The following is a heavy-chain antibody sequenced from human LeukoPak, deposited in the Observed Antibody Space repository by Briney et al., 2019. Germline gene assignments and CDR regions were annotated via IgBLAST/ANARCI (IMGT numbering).Heavy chain of an antibody. J-gene: IGHJ4*02. CDR3: ARGCSSTSCQDY. V-gene: IGHV3-53*01. D-gene: IGHD2-2*01. CDR1: GFTVSSNY. Sequence: GGSLRLSCAASGFTVSSNYMSWVRQAPGKGLEWVSVIYSGGSTYYADSVQGRFTISRDNSKNTLYLQMNSLRDEDTAVYYCARGCSSTSCQDYWGQGTLVTVSS. CDR2: IYSGGST.